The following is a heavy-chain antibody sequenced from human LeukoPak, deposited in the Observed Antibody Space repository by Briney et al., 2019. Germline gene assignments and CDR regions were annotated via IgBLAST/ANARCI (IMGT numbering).Heavy chain of an antibody. Sequence: SETLSLTCTVSGGSISNYYWNWIRQPAGKGLEWIGRIYTSGNTNYNPSLQSRLTMSMDTSKNQFSLKLTSVTAADTAVYYCARFTPSSDYQFAFDYWGQGTLVTVSS. CDR3: ARFTPSSDYQFAFDY. J-gene: IGHJ4*02. CDR2: IYTSGNT. CDR1: GGSISNYY. D-gene: IGHD4-11*01. V-gene: IGHV4-4*07.